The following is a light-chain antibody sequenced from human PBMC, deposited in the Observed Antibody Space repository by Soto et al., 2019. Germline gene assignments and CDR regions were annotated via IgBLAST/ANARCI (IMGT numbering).Light chain of an antibody. CDR3: QQLNTYPFT. CDR1: QGISSY. J-gene: IGKJ4*01. V-gene: IGKV1-9*01. CDR2: AAS. Sequence: DIQFTQSPSFLPASAGDRVTITCRASQGISSYLAWYQQKPGKAPKLLIYAASTLQCGVPSRFSGSESGIEFTLTVSSVQPEDFAIYYCQQLNTYPFTFGGGTKVEIK.